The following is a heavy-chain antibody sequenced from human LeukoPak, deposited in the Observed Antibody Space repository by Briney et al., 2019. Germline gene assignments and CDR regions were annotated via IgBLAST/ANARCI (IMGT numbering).Heavy chain of an antibody. D-gene: IGHD5-12*01. CDR2: VYYSGST. Sequence: SETLSLTCTVSGGSISNSYWSWIRQPPGKGLEWIGYVYYSGSTNYNPSLKSRVTISVDTSKDQISLKLTSVTAADTAVYYCARRSRGYDTYLRLWFDPWGQGTLVTVSS. J-gene: IGHJ5*02. CDR3: ARRSRGYDTYLRLWFDP. V-gene: IGHV4-59*08. CDR1: GGSISNSY.